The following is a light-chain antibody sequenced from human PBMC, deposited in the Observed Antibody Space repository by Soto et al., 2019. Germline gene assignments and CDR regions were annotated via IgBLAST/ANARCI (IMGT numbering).Light chain of an antibody. CDR3: QQYNNWPWT. V-gene: IGKV3-15*01. CDR2: GAS. CDR1: QTVSSW. Sequence: MAPCPFSPTGGVGDTVPIPCRASQTVSSWLAWYQQKPGQAPRLLIHGASTRATGFPARFSGSGSGTDFTLTISSLQSEDFAVYYCQQYNNWPWTFGQGTKVDIK. J-gene: IGKJ1*01.